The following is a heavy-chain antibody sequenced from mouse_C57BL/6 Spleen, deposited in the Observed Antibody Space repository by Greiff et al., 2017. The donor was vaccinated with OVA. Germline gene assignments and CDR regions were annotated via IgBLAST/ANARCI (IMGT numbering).Heavy chain of an antibody. D-gene: IGHD5-1*01. J-gene: IGHJ4*01. CDR2: ISYDGSN. V-gene: IGHV3-6*01. CDR1: GYSITSGYY. CDR3: ARGRSNYAMDY. Sequence: EVKLVESGPGLVKPSQSLSLTCSVTGYSITSGYYWHWIRQFPGNKLEWMGYISYDGSNNYNPSLKNRISITRDTSKNQFFLKLNSVTTEDTATYYCARGRSNYAMDYWGQGTSVTVSS.